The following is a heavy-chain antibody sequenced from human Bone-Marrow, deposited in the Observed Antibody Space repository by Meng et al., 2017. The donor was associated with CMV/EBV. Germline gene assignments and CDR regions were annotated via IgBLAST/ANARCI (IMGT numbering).Heavy chain of an antibody. V-gene: IGHV3-52*01. CDR3: ATGGSGYTSFDY. CDR1: GFTFSSSW. CDR2: IKCDGSEK. J-gene: IGHJ4*02. Sequence: SCAASGFTFSSSWMHWVCQAPEKGLEWVADIKCDGSEKYYVDSVKGRLTISRDNAKNSLYLQVNSLRADDTAVYYCATGGSGYTSFDYWGQGTLVTVSS. D-gene: IGHD3-22*01.